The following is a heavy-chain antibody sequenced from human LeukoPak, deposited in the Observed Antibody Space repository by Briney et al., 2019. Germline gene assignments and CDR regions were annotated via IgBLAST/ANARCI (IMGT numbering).Heavy chain of an antibody. CDR1: GFTFSSYA. J-gene: IGHJ4*02. CDR2: ISGSGGST. D-gene: IGHD4-23*01. Sequence: PGGSLRLSCAVSGFTFSSYAMSWVRQSPGKGLEGVSSISGSGGSTYSAESVKGRFTISRDNSKNTLYLQMTSLRAEDTAVYYCAKDRDTVVPPIFDYWGQGTLVPVSS. V-gene: IGHV3-23*01. CDR3: AKDRDTVVPPIFDY.